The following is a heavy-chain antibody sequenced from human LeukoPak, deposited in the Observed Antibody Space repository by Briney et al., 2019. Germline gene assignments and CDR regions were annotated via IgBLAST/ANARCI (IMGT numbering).Heavy chain of an antibody. J-gene: IGHJ4*02. V-gene: IGHV4-39*07. CDR3: ASFNSPYCSSTSCQDTGFDY. CDR1: GGSISSSSYY. CDR2: IYYSGST. Sequence: SETLSLTCTVSGGSISSSSYYWGWIRQPPGKGLEWIGSIYYSGSTYYNPSLKSRVTISVDTSKNQFSLKLSSVTAADTAVYYCASFNSPYCSSTSCQDTGFDYWGQGTLVTVSS. D-gene: IGHD2-2*01.